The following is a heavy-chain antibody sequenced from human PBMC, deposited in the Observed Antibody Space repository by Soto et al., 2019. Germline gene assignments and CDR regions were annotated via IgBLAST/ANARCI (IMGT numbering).Heavy chain of an antibody. J-gene: IGHJ4*02. CDR1: GGSFSGYY. D-gene: IGHD6-13*01. Sequence: SETLSLTCAVYGGSFSGYYWSWIRQPPGKGLEWIGEINHSGSTNYNPSLKSRVTISVDTSKNQFSLKLSSVTAADTAVYYCARVKAAAGEHWGQGTLVTVSS. CDR2: INHSGST. V-gene: IGHV4-34*01. CDR3: ARVKAAAGEH.